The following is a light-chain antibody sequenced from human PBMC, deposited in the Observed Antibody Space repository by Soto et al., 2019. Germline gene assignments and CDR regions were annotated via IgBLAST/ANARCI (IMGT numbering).Light chain of an antibody. V-gene: IGKV3-20*01. CDR1: QSVTNSE. Sequence: EIVLTHSPGTLSMSPVERATLSCKVSQSVTNSELAWYQQKPGQAPRLLIYAASSRATGIPDRFSGSGSGTDFTLTISRLEPEDFAVYYCQQYGSSPLTFGGGTKVDIK. J-gene: IGKJ4*01. CDR3: QQYGSSPLT. CDR2: AAS.